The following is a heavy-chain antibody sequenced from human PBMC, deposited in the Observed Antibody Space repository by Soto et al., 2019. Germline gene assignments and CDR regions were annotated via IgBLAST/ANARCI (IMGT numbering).Heavy chain of an antibody. CDR1: GYTFTSYD. V-gene: IGHV1-8*01. CDR3: ARATTRGYCSSTSCPRYYYYYYMDV. Sequence: QVQLVQSGAEVKKPGASVKVSCKASGYTFTSYDINWVRQATGQGLEWMGWSNPNIGNTGYAQKFQGRVTMTRNTSISTAYMELSSLRSEDTAVYYCARATTRGYCSSTSCPRYYYYYYMDVWGKGTTVTVSS. D-gene: IGHD2-2*03. J-gene: IGHJ6*03. CDR2: SNPNIGNT.